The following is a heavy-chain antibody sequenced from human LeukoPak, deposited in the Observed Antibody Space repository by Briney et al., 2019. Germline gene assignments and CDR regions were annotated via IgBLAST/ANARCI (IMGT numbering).Heavy chain of an antibody. D-gene: IGHD3-10*01. CDR2: ISGSGGST. Sequence: GGSLRLSCAASGFTFSSYAMSWVRQAPGKGLEWVSAISGSGGSTYYADSVKGRFTISRDNSKNTLYLQMNSLRAEDTAVYYCAKDNTLSGSYYLPTHPFDYCGQGTLVTVSS. J-gene: IGHJ4*02. V-gene: IGHV3-23*01. CDR1: GFTFSSYA. CDR3: AKDNTLSGSYYLPTHPFDY.